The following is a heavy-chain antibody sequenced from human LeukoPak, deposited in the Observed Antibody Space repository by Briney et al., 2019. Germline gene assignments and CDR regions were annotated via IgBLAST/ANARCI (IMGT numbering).Heavy chain of an antibody. CDR1: GYTFTSYD. J-gene: IGHJ5*02. CDR2: ISAYNGNT. Sequence: GASVKVSCKASGYTFTSYDINWVRQATGQGLEWMGWISAYNGNTNYAQKLQGRVTMTTDTSTSTAYMELRSLRSDDTAVYYCASGYGGNSLFDPWGQGTLVTVSS. D-gene: IGHD4-23*01. V-gene: IGHV1-18*04. CDR3: ASGYGGNSLFDP.